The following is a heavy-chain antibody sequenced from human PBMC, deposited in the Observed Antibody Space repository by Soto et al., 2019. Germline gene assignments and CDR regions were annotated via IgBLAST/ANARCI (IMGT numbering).Heavy chain of an antibody. CDR2: ISHSGNT. CDR3: AKLLHNSHYNVMDV. Sequence: HPGGSLRLSCAVSGFTFSSYGMRWVRQAPGQGLEWVSSISHSGNTYYSDSVKGRFTISRDNSKNTLYLQMDSLRAEDTATYYCAKLLHNSHYNVMDVWGRGTTVTVSS. CDR1: GFTFSSYG. J-gene: IGHJ6*02. D-gene: IGHD1-1*01. V-gene: IGHV3-23*01.